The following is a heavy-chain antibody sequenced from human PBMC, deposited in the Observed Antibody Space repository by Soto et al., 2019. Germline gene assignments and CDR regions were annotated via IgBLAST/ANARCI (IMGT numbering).Heavy chain of an antibody. Sequence: GGSLRLSCAASGFTFSSYAMHWVRQAPGKGLEWVAVISYDGSNKYYADSVKGRFTISRDNSKNTLYLQMNSLRAEDTAVYYCARGGLWFGESQFDYWGQGTLVTVSS. CDR3: ARGGLWFGESQFDY. J-gene: IGHJ4*02. D-gene: IGHD3-10*01. V-gene: IGHV3-30-3*01. CDR1: GFTFSSYA. CDR2: ISYDGSNK.